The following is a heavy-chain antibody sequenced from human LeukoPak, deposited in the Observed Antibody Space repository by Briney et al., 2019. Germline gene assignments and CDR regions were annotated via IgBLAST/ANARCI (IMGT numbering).Heavy chain of an antibody. V-gene: IGHV3-7*04. CDR2: IKQDGSKK. Sequence: GGSLRLYCAASGFPFSSYWMTWVRQAPGKGLEWVANIKQDGSKKSYVDSVKGRFTISRDNAKNSLYLQMNSLRAEDTAIYYCTRVGYIDEEIDYWGQGTLVTVSS. CDR3: TRVGYIDEEIDY. D-gene: IGHD5-24*01. J-gene: IGHJ4*02. CDR1: GFPFSSYW.